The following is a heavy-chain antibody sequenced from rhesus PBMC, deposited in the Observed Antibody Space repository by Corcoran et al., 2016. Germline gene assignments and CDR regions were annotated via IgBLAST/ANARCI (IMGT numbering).Heavy chain of an antibody. CDR2: IYGSGGGT. Sequence: QVQLQESGPGLVKPSETLSLPCAVSGASISDDYYWSWIRQPPGKGLEWIGYIYGSGGGTNYNPSLKNRVTISIDTSKNQFSLKLSSVTAADTAVYYCAIVDTATAYYFDYWGQGVLVTVSS. CDR1: GASISDDYY. J-gene: IGHJ4*01. V-gene: IGHV4-106*01. D-gene: IGHD5-12*01. CDR3: AIVDTATAYYFDY.